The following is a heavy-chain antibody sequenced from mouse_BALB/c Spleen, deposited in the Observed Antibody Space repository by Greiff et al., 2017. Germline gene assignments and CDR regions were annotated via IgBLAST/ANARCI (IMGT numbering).Heavy chain of an antibody. D-gene: IGHD1-1*01. CDR3: ARYYYGSSFDY. CDR1: GFTFSSYT. Sequence: EVQVVESGGGLVKPGGSLKLSCAASGFTFSSYTMSWVRQTPEKRLEWVATISSGGGNTYYPDSVKGRFTISRDNAKNNLYLQMSSLRSEDTALYYCARYYYGSSFDYWGQGTTLTVSS. J-gene: IGHJ2*01. V-gene: IGHV5-9*03. CDR2: ISSGGGNT.